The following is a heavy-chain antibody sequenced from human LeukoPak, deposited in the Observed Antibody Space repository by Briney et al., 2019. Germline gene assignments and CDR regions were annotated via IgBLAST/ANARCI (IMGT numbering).Heavy chain of an antibody. D-gene: IGHD3-10*02. CDR1: GFTVSSNY. CDR2: IYSGGST. CDR3: ARRLWSGEPPKFDY. J-gene: IGHJ4*02. V-gene: IGHV3-53*01. Sequence: GGSLRLSCAASGFTVSSNYMSWVRQAPGKGLEWVSVIYSGGSTYYADSVKGRFTISRDNSKNTLYLQMNSLRAEGTAVYYCARRLWSGEPPKFDYWGQGTLVTVSS.